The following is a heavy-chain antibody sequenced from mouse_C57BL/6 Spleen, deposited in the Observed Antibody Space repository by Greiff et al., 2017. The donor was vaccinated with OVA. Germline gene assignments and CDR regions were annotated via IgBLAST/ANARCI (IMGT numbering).Heavy chain of an antibody. CDR1: GYTFTSYW. D-gene: IGHD3-2*02. CDR3: ARGAQATLFAY. J-gene: IGHJ3*01. CDR2: IDPSDSYT. V-gene: IGHV1-50*01. Sequence: QVQLKQPGAELVKPGASVKLSCKASGYTFTSYWMQWVKQRPGQGLEWIGEIDPSDSYTNYNQKFKGKATLTVDTSSSTAYMQLSSLTSEDSAVYYCARGAQATLFAYWGQGTLVTVSA.